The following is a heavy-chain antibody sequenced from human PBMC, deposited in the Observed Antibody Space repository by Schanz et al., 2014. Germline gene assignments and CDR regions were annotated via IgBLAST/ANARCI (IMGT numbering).Heavy chain of an antibody. J-gene: IGHJ4*02. CDR1: GFTFSSYG. Sequence: QVQLVESGGGVVQPGGSLRLSCAASGFTFSSYGMHWVRQAPGKGLEWVAFIRYDGSNNYYADSVKGRFTISRDNSKNTLYLQMNSLRAEDTAVYYCAKDCPSDYGDHCFDFWGQGTLVTVSS. D-gene: IGHD4-17*01. V-gene: IGHV3-30*02. CDR3: AKDCPSDYGDHCFDF. CDR2: IRYDGSNN.